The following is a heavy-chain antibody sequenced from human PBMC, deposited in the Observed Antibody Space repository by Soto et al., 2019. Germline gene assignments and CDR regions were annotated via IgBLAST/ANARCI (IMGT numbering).Heavy chain of an antibody. CDR1: GFTFASYA. V-gene: IGHV3-23*01. CDR3: AKGGQSFDY. Sequence: EVQLLESGGDLVQPGGSLRLSCAASGFTFASYAMTWVRQAPGQGLEWVSTIGGGGSTYYADSVKGRFTISRDNSNNTLKLQMNSLRAEDTAVYYCAKGGQSFDYWGQGTLVTVS. CDR2: IGGGGST. J-gene: IGHJ4*02.